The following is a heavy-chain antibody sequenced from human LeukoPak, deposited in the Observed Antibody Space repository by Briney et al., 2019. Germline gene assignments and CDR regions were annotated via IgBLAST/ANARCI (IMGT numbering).Heavy chain of an antibody. Sequence: GRSLRLSCAASGFTFSSYAMHWVRQAPGKGLEWVAVISYDGSNKYYADSVKGRFTISRDNSKNTLYLQMNSLRAEDTAVYYCARVPKNGYFDYWGQGTLVTVYS. CDR1: GFTFSSYA. J-gene: IGHJ4*02. V-gene: IGHV3-30*01. CDR2: ISYDGSNK. CDR3: ARVPKNGYFDY.